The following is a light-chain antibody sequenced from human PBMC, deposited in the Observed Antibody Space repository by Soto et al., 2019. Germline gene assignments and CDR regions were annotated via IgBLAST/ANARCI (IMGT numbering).Light chain of an antibody. CDR2: TNT. CDR1: SSNIGSGYD. Sequence: QSVLTQPPSVSGAPGQRVTISCTGSSSNIGSGYDVHWYHQLPGTAPKLLIYTNTNRPSGVPDRVSGSKSGTSASLAITGLQAEDEADYYCQSYDSSLSTYVFGTGTKGTVL. CDR3: QSYDSSLSTYV. V-gene: IGLV1-40*01. J-gene: IGLJ1*01.